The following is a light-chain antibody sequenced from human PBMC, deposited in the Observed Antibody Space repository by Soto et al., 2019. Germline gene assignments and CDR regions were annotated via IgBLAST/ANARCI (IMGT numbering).Light chain of an antibody. J-gene: IGKJ2*01. Sequence: DIQMSQSPSSLSASVGDSVTISCRASQNINKNLNWYQQKSGKAPSLLIYEASTFQSGVPSRFSGSGSVTDFTLAITNLQPEDFATYYCQQSFHTPYTFGQGTKLEI. CDR1: QNINKN. CDR3: QQSFHTPYT. V-gene: IGKV1-39*01. CDR2: EAS.